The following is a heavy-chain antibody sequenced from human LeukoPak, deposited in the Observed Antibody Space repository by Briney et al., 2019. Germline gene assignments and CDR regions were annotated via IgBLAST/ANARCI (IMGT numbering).Heavy chain of an antibody. J-gene: IGHJ5*02. CDR2: INHSGST. CDR1: GGSFSGYY. V-gene: IGHV4-34*01. Sequence: SETLSLTCAVYGGSFSGYYWSWIRQPPGKGLEWIGEINHSGSTNYNPSLKSRVTISVDTSKNQFSLKRSSVTAADTAVYYCARGRHNYYGSGSRNWFDPWGEGTLVTVSS. D-gene: IGHD3-10*01. CDR3: ARGRHNYYGSGSRNWFDP.